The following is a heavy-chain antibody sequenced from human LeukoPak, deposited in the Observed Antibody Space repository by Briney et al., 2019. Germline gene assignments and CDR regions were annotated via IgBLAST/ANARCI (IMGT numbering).Heavy chain of an antibody. J-gene: IGHJ4*02. CDR3: ARGAVAGTGSRFDY. Sequence: SVKVSCKASGGTFSSYAISWVRQAPGRGLEWMGGIIPIFGTANYAQKFQGRVTITADESTSTAYMELSSLRSEDTAVYYCARGAVAGTGSRFDYWGQGTLVTVSS. D-gene: IGHD6-19*01. V-gene: IGHV1-69*13. CDR2: IIPIFGTA. CDR1: GGTFSSYA.